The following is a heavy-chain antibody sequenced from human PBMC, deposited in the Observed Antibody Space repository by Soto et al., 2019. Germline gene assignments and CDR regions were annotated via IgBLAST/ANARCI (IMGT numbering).Heavy chain of an antibody. CDR2: IYHSGTT. CDR3: ARGLYYYESSGYSPDY. J-gene: IGHJ4*02. D-gene: IGHD3-22*01. V-gene: IGHV4-38-2*01. Sequence: SETLSLTCAVSGYSISSGYYWGWIRQPPGKGLEWIGTIYHSGTTYSNPSLKSRVTISVDTSKNQFSLKLSSVTAADTAVYYCARGLYYYESSGYSPDYWGLGTLVTVSS. CDR1: GYSISSGYY.